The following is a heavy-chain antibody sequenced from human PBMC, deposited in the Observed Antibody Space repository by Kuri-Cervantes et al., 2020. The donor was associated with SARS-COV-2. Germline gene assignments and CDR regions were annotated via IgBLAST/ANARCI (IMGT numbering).Heavy chain of an antibody. D-gene: IGHD7-27*01. CDR2: INPNSGGT. CDR1: GYTFTGYY. J-gene: IGHJ4*02. V-gene: IGHV1-2*02. CDR3: AREVELTGDRGESNYFDY. Sequence: ASVKVSCKASGYTFTGYYMHWVRQAPGQGLEWMGWINPNSGGTNYAQKFQGRVTMTRDTSISTAYMELSRLRSDDTVVYYCAREVELTGDRGESNYFDYWGQGTLVTVSS.